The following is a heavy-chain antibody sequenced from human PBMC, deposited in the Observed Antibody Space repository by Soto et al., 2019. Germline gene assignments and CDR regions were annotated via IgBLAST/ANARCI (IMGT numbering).Heavy chain of an antibody. Sequence: PSETLSLTCTVSGGAISSSSYDRGWIRQPPGKGLEWIGSIYYSGSTYYNPSLKSRVTISVDTSKNQFSLKLSSVTAADTAEYYCASFKDILTGYFVDYWGQGTLVTVS. CDR1: GGAISSSSYD. J-gene: IGHJ4*02. V-gene: IGHV4-39*01. D-gene: IGHD3-9*01. CDR3: ASFKDILTGYFVDY. CDR2: IYYSGST.